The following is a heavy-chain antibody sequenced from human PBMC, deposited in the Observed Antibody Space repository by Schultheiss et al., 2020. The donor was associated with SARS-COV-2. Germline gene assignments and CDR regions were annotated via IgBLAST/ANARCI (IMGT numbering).Heavy chain of an antibody. CDR3: ARGLYDDSIYYYYGMDV. Sequence: SQTLSLTCTVSGGSISSGGYYWSWIRQHPGKGLEWIGYIYYSGSTYYNPSLKSRVTISVDTSKNQFSLKLSSVTAADTAVYYCARGLYDDSIYYYYGMDVWGQGTTVTVSS. V-gene: IGHV4-31*03. D-gene: IGHD5/OR15-5a*01. CDR2: IYYSGST. CDR1: GGSISSGGYY. J-gene: IGHJ6*02.